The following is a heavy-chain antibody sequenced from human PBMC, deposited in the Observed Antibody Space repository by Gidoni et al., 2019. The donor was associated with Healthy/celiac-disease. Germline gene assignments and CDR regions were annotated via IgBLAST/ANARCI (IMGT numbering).Heavy chain of an antibody. CDR1: GGTFSSYT. J-gene: IGHJ6*02. V-gene: IGHV1-69*02. CDR2: IIPILGIA. Sequence: HVQLFQSGAEVKKPGSSVKVSCKASGGTFSSYTISWLRQAPGQGLEWMGRIIPILGIANYEQKFQGRVTITADKSTSTAYMELSSLRSEDTAVYYCARAVLPEDTAMDYGMDVWGQGTTVTVSS. D-gene: IGHD5-18*01. CDR3: ARAVLPEDTAMDYGMDV.